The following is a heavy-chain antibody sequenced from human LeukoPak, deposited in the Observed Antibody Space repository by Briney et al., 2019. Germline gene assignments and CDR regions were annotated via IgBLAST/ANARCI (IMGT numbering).Heavy chain of an antibody. V-gene: IGHV3-43*01. CDR2: ISWDGGST. J-gene: IGHJ6*04. Sequence: GGSLRLSCAASGFTFDDYTMHWVRQAPGKGLEWVSLISWDGGSTYYADSVKGRFTISRDNSKNSLYLQMNSLRTEDTALYYCAKLGYCSGGRCDRMDVWGKGTTVTVSS. CDR3: AKLGYCSGGRCDRMDV. D-gene: IGHD2-15*01. CDR1: GFTFDDYT.